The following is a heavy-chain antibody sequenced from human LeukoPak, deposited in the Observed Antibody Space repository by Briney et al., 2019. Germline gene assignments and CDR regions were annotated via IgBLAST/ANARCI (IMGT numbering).Heavy chain of an antibody. CDR3: ARGPVSYATAAAGY. V-gene: IGHV3-30-3*01. J-gene: IGHJ4*02. Sequence: GRSLRLSCAASGFTFTTYDMTWVRQAPGKGLEWVAVISYDGSNKYYADSVKGRFTISRDNSKNTLYLQMNSLRAEDTAVYYCARGPVSYATAAAGYWGQGTLVTVSS. D-gene: IGHD6-13*01. CDR2: ISYDGSNK. CDR1: GFTFTTYD.